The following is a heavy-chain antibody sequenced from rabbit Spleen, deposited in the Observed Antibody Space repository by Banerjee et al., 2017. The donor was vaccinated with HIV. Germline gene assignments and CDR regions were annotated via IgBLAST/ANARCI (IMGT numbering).Heavy chain of an antibody. D-gene: IGHD2-1*01. CDR1: GFSFSSNYW. CDR3: ARGSATMTLVITGYYLSL. CDR2: IYTGSGST. V-gene: IGHV1S45*01. Sequence: QEQLVESGGDLVKPEGSLTLTCTASGFSFSSNYWMCWVRQAPGKGLEWIGCIYTGSGSTYYARWAKGRFTISKTSSTVDLKMTSLTAADTATYFCARGSATMTLVITGYYLSLWGPGTLVTVS. J-gene: IGHJ4*01.